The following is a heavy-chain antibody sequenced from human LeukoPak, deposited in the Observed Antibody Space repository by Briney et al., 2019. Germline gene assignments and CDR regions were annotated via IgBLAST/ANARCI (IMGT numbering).Heavy chain of an antibody. Sequence: GGSLRLSCAASGFTFNYAWMSWVRQAPGKGLEWVGRIKSKTDGGTTDYAALVKGRFTISRDDSKNTLHLQMNSLRAEDTAVYYCAKGSGYYDSSGSKEYFDYWGQGTLVTVSS. J-gene: IGHJ4*02. CDR1: GFTFNYAW. CDR3: AKGSGYYDSSGSKEYFDY. CDR2: IKSKTDGGTT. D-gene: IGHD3-22*01. V-gene: IGHV3-15*01.